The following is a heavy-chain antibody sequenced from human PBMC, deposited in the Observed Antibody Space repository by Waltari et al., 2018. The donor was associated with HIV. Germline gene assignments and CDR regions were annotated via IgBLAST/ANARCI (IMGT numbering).Heavy chain of an antibody. CDR2: IYHSGST. J-gene: IGHJ4*02. D-gene: IGHD3-22*01. V-gene: IGHV4-38-2*01. CDR1: GYSISSGYY. CDR3: ARGRPGNYYDSSGYAYYFDY. Sequence: QVQLQESGPGLVKPSETLSLTCAVSGYSISSGYYWGWIRQPPGKGPEWIGSIYHSGSTYYNPSLKSRVTISVDTSKNQFSLKLSSVTAADTAVYYCARGRPGNYYDSSGYAYYFDYWGQGTLVTVSS.